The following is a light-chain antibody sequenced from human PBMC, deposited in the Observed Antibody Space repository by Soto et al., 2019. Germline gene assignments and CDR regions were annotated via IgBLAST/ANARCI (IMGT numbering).Light chain of an antibody. CDR3: MQTAQFPIT. V-gene: IGKV2-24*01. Sequence: DIVLTQTPLSSPVTLGQTASISCRSTQGLVHSDGNTYLSWLQQRPGQPPRLLIYKVSNRFSGVPDIFSGSGAGSYCTLKISRVEAEYVWVYYCMQTAQFPITFGQGTRLEIK. CDR2: KVS. J-gene: IGKJ5*01. CDR1: QGLVHSDGNTY.